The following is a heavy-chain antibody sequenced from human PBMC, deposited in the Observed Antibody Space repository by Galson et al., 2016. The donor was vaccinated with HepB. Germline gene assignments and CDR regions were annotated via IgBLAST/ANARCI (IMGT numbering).Heavy chain of an antibody. CDR3: AKDSMTARPVN. CDR1: GFIFSNYG. CDR2: IWYDGSYK. V-gene: IGHV3-33*06. J-gene: IGHJ1*01. D-gene: IGHD6-6*01. Sequence: SLRLSCAASGFIFSNYGMHWVRQAPGKGLEWVAVIWYDGSYKYYADSVMGRFTISRDNSMGTLYLQMNSLRAEDTAMYYCAKDSMTARPVNWGQGTLVTVSS.